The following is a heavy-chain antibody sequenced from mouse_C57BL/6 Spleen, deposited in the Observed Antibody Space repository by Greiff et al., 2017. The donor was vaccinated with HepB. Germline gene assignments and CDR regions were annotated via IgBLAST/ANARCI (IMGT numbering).Heavy chain of an antibody. CDR1: GYTFTDYE. CDR3: ARRGGYTVVPYYFDD. CDR2: IDPETGGT. D-gene: IGHD1-1*01. Sequence: QVQLKQSGAELVRPGASVTLSCKASGYTFTDYEMHWVKQTPVHGLEWIGAIDPETGGTAYNQKFKGKAILTADKSSSTAYMELRSLTSEDSAVYYCARRGGYTVVPYYFDDWGQGTTLTVSS. J-gene: IGHJ2*01. V-gene: IGHV1-15*01.